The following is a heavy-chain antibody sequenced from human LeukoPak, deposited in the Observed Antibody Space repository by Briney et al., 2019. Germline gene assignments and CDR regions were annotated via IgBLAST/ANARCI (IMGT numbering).Heavy chain of an antibody. J-gene: IGHJ4*02. Sequence: GGSLRLSCAVSGFSFSTYAMSWVRQAPGQGLEWFSDISGSGGTTHYADSVKGRFTISRDNSKNTLYLQMDSLRAEDTAVYYCAKDKDLQLVGDNWGQGTLVSVSS. CDR1: GFSFSTYA. CDR2: ISGSGGTT. CDR3: AKDKDLQLVGDN. V-gene: IGHV3-23*01. D-gene: IGHD6-13*01.